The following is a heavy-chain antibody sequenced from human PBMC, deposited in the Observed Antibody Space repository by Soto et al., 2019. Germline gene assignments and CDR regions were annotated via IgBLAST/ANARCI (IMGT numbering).Heavy chain of an antibody. CDR3: ARGRGNSGGWYDADAFDI. Sequence: EVQLMESGGGLVQPGGSQRLSCAASGFTVRSNYMSWVRQAPGKGLEWVSVIYSGGSTNYADSVKGRFTISRHNSENTLYLQMNSLRSEDTAVYYCARGRGNSGGWYDADAFDIWGQGTMVTVSS. V-gene: IGHV3-53*04. J-gene: IGHJ3*02. D-gene: IGHD6-19*01. CDR1: GFTVRSNY. CDR2: IYSGGST.